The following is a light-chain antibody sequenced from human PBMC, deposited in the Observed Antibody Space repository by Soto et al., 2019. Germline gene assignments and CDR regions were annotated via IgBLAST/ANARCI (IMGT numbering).Light chain of an antibody. CDR1: QNIIDY. J-gene: IGKJ1*01. CDR3: QKSYSLTRT. Sequence: DIQVTQSPSSLSASVGDKVTITCRASQNIIDYLNWYQQRPGTPPKLLIYRASNLQSEVPSRFSGSGSGTDCSLTISSLQHEDFATYYCQKSYSLTRTFDQGARL. CDR2: RAS. V-gene: IGKV1-39*01.